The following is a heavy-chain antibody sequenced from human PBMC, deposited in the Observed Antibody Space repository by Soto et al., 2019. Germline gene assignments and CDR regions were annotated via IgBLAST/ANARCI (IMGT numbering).Heavy chain of an antibody. CDR1: GGSISSGGYY. CDR3: ARGYYYDSSGYSWFDY. J-gene: IGHJ4*02. D-gene: IGHD3-22*01. CDR2: IYYSGST. V-gene: IGHV4-31*03. Sequence: PSETLSLTCTVSGGSISSGGYYWSWIRQHPGKGLEWIGYIYYSGSTYYNPSLKSRVTISVDTSKNQFSLKLSSVTAADTAVYYCARGYYYDSSGYSWFDYWGQGTLVT.